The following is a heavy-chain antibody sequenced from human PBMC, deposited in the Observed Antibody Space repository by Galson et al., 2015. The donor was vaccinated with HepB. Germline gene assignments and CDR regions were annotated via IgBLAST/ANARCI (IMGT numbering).Heavy chain of an antibody. CDR2: IWYDGSQR. CDR3: ARDVYRWELLSSGEPSLPSSSYHYYGMDV. D-gene: IGHD3-10*02. Sequence: SLRLSCAPSAFTFRAYGMHWVRQAPGRGLEWVAFIWYDGSQRYYGDFVKGRFTISRDNSKNTLYLQMNSLRAEDTAVYYCARDVYRWELLSSGEPSLPSSSYHYYGMDVWGQGTTVTVSS. CDR1: AFTFRAYG. J-gene: IGHJ6*02. V-gene: IGHV3-33*01.